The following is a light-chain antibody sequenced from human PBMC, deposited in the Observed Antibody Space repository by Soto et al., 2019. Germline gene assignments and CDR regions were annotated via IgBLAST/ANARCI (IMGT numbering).Light chain of an antibody. CDR1: SSDVGNYNL. V-gene: IGLV2-23*01. CDR2: EGS. Sequence: VLTQPASVSGSPGQSITISCTGTSSDVGNYNLVSWYQQHPGKAPKLMIYEGSKRPSGVSNRFSGSKSDNTASLTISGLQAEDEAHYYCCSYARGSTYVFGTGTKVTVL. J-gene: IGLJ1*01. CDR3: CSYARGSTYV.